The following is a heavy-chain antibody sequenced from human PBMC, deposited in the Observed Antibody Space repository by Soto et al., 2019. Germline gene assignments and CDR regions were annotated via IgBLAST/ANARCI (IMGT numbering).Heavy chain of an antibody. CDR1: GYSISSGYY. D-gene: IGHD2-15*01. Sequence: SETLSLTCAVSGYSISSGYYWGWIRQPPGKGLEWIGSIYHSGSTYYNPSLKSRVTISVDTSKNQFSLKLSSVTAADTAVYYCARGCSGGSCYSRAFDIWGQGTMGTVSS. V-gene: IGHV4-38-2*01. J-gene: IGHJ3*02. CDR3: ARGCSGGSCYSRAFDI. CDR2: IYHSGST.